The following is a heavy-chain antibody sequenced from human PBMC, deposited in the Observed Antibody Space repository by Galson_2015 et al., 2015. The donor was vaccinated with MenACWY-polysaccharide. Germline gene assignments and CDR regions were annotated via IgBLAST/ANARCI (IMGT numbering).Heavy chain of an antibody. CDR3: ATQNSGRVAGIGDGGS. CDR2: ISGSGGST. Sequence: SLRLSCAASGFTFSSYAMSWVRQAPGKGLEWVSAISGSGGSTYYADSVKGRFTISRDNSQNTLYLQMNSLRAEDAAVYYSATQNSGRVAGIGDGGSWGQGVLVTVS. CDR1: GFTFSSYA. J-gene: IGHJ5*02. D-gene: IGHD2-21*01. V-gene: IGHV3-23*01.